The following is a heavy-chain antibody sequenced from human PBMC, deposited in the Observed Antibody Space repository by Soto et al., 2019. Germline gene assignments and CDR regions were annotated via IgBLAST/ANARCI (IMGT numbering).Heavy chain of an antibody. V-gene: IGHV1-18*01. CDR2: ISGYNGNT. J-gene: IGHJ5*02. CDR3: ARDISVDIVAYVGNWFDP. D-gene: IGHD5-12*01. Sequence: GASVKVSCKASGYTFTSFGITWVRQAPGQGLEWMGWISGYNGNTDYAQKFQGRVTMTTDTSTRTAYMELRSLRPDDTAVYYCARDISVDIVAYVGNWFDPWGQGTLVTVSS. CDR1: GYTFTSFG.